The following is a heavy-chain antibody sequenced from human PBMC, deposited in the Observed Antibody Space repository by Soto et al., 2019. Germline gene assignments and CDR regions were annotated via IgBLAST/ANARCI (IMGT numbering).Heavy chain of an antibody. D-gene: IGHD1-26*01. CDR3: ARDKVGATHYYGMDA. CDR2: INHSGST. J-gene: IGHJ6*02. Sequence: SETLSLTCAVYGGSFSGYYWSWIRQPPGKGLEWIGEINHSGSTNYNPSLKSRVTISVDTSKNQFSLKLSSVTAADTAVYYCARDKVGATHYYGMDAWGQGTTVTVSS. CDR1: GGSFSGYY. V-gene: IGHV4-34*01.